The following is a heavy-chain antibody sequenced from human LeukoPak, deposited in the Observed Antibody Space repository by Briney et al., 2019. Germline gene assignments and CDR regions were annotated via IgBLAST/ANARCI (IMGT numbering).Heavy chain of an antibody. CDR3: ARADSGGDSSGYTWFDP. V-gene: IGHV1-46*01. CDR1: GYTFTSYD. D-gene: IGHD3-22*01. J-gene: IGHJ5*02. Sequence: ASVKVSCKASGYTFTSYDINWVRQATGQGLEWMGIINPSGGSTSKAQKFQGRVTTTRDTSTSTVYMELSSLRSEDTAVYYCARADSGGDSSGYTWFDPWGQGTLVTVSS. CDR2: INPSGGST.